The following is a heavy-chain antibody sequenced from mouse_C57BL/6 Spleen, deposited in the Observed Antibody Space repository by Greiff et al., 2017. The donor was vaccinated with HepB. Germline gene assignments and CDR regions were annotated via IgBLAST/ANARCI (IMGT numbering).Heavy chain of an antibody. D-gene: IGHD2-4*01. CDR2: ISSGGSYT. J-gene: IGHJ2*01. Sequence: EVKVIESGGDLVKPGGSLKLSCAASGFTFSSYGMSWVRQTPDKRLEWVATISSGGSYTYYPDSVKGRFTISRDNAKNTLYLQMSSLKSEDTAMYYCARQNDYDGGYYFDYWGQGTTLTVSS. CDR3: ARQNDYDGGYYFDY. CDR1: GFTFSSYG. V-gene: IGHV5-6*01.